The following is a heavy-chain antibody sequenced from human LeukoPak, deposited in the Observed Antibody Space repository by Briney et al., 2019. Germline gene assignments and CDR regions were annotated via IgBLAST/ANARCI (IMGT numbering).Heavy chain of an antibody. Sequence: NPSETLSLTCTVSGGSINSSSYYWGWIRQPPGKGLEWIGSIYYSGSTYYNPSLKSRVTISVDTSKNQFSLKLSSVTAADTAVYYCATTMYSSSWYEAFDIWGQGTMVTVSS. CDR1: GGSINSSSYY. D-gene: IGHD6-13*01. V-gene: IGHV4-39*01. J-gene: IGHJ3*02. CDR2: IYYSGST. CDR3: ATTMYSSSWYEAFDI.